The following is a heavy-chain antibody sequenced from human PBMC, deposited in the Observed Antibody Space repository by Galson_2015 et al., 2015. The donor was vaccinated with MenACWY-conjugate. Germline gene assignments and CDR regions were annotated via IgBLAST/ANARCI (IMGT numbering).Heavy chain of an antibody. D-gene: IGHD1-26*01. CDR1: GYSFTSYW. J-gene: IGHJ3*02. CDR3: ARRSVAGATTGAFDI. Sequence: QSGAEVKKPGESLKISCKGSGYSFTSYWIGWVRQMPGKGLEWMGIIYPGDSDTRYSPSFQGQVTISAGKSISTAYLQWSSLKASDTAMYYCARRSVAGATTGAFDIWGQGTMVTVSS. CDR2: IYPGDSDT. V-gene: IGHV5-51*03.